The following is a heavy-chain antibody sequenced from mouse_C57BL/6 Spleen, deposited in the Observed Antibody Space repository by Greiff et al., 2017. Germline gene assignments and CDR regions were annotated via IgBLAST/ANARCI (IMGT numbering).Heavy chain of an antibody. D-gene: IGHD1-1*01. CDR3: ARGRYYYGSSWFAY. J-gene: IGHJ3*01. CDR2: IYPRDGST. CDR1: GYTFTDHT. V-gene: IGHV1-78*01. Sequence: VQLQQSDAELVKPGASVKISCKVSGYTFTDHTIHWMKQRPEQGLEWIGYIYPRDGSTKYNEKFKGKATLTADKSSSTAYMQLNSLTSKDSAFYFCARGRYYYGSSWFAYGGQGTLVTVSA.